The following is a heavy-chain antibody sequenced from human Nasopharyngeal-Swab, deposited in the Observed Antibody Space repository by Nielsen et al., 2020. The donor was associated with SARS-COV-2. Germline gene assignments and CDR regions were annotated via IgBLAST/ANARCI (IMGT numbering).Heavy chain of an antibody. CDR3: ATTLRGNSDGRY. CDR2: MYYSGST. CDR1: GGSISSYY. D-gene: IGHD5-18*01. J-gene: IGHJ4*02. V-gene: IGHV4-59*01. Sequence: SESLSLTCTVSGGSISSYYWSWIRQPPGKGLEWVGYMYYSGSTKYNPSLKSRVTISVDRYKNQFSLRLSSVTAADTAVYYCATTLRGNSDGRYWGQGTLVTVSS.